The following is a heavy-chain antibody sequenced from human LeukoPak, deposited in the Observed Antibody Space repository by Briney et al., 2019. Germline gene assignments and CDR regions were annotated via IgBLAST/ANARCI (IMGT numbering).Heavy chain of an antibody. J-gene: IGHJ6*02. V-gene: IGHV1-8*02. CDR3: ARGSGYSYLYYYYGMDV. D-gene: IGHD5-18*01. CDR1: GYTFTSYY. Sequence: ASVKVSCKASGYTFTSYYMHWVRQATGQGLEWMGWMNPNSGNTGYAQKFQGGVTMTRNTSISTAYMELSSLRSEDTAVYYCARGSGYSYLYYYYGMDVWGQGTTVTVSS. CDR2: MNPNSGNT.